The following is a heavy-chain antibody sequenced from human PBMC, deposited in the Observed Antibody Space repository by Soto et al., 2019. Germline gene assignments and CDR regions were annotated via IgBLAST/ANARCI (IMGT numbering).Heavy chain of an antibody. Sequence: EEQLVESGGGLVQPGGVPEPLLCSLWITFSDYYMSWVRQAPGKGLEWVANINQDGSAKSYVDSVRGRFTISRDNGKNSLSLQMESLRADDTAVYYCARWNGGFDPWGQGTLVTVSS. J-gene: IGHJ5*02. D-gene: IGHD1-1*01. CDR2: INQDGSAK. V-gene: IGHV3-7*05. CDR1: ITFSDYY. CDR3: ARWNGGFDP.